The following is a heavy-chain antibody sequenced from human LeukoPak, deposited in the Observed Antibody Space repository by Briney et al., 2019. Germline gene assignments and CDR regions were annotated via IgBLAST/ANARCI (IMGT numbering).Heavy chain of an antibody. CDR1: GGSISSSDTY. D-gene: IGHD2-2*02. CDR2: ISYMGGP. Sequence: PSGTLSLSCTVSGGSISSSDTYWGWIRQPPGKGLEWIGNISYMGGPYHNPSLRSRVTMSVDTSKNQFSLNLSSVTAADTAVYYCARLSHCSSASCYTSYFDSWGQGTLVTVSS. CDR3: ARLSHCSSASCYTSYFDS. J-gene: IGHJ4*02. V-gene: IGHV4-39*07.